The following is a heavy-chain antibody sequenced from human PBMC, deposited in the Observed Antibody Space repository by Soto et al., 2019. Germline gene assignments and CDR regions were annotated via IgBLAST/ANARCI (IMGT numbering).Heavy chain of an antibody. CDR3: ARGQLEWELLDNYYGLDV. J-gene: IGHJ6*02. CDR2: ITSSGSTT. Sequence: GGSLRLSCEVSGFTLNTYSMNWVRQAPGKGLEWVSFITSSGSTTYYADSVKGRFTISRDNAKNSLYLQMNSLRDEDTAVYYCARGQLEWELLDNYYGLDVWGQGTTVTVSS. CDR1: GFTLNTYS. D-gene: IGHD1-26*01. V-gene: IGHV3-48*02.